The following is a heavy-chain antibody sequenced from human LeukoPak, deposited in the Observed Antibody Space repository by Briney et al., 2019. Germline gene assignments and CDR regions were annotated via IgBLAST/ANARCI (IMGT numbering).Heavy chain of an antibody. D-gene: IGHD5-18*01. CDR1: GDSINGFY. Sequence: SETLSLTCTVSGDSINGFYWNWIRQPPGKGLEWIGYIYYSGNTNYNPSLKSRVTMSVDTSTNQFSLKLSSVTAADTAVYYCASSKTPWIQLWFFDIWGHGTMVTVSS. J-gene: IGHJ3*02. V-gene: IGHV4-59*01. CDR2: IYYSGNT. CDR3: ASSKTPWIQLWFFDI.